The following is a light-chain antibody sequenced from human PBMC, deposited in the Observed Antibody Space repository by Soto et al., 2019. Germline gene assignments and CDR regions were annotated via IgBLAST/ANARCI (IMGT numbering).Light chain of an antibody. CDR2: AVS. CDR1: SSDIGGYNY. V-gene: IGLV2-14*01. Sequence: QSALTQSASVSGSPGQSITISCTGTSSDIGGYNYVSWYQQHPDKAPKLMIFAVSNRPSGVSNRFSGSKSGNTASLTISGHLPEDEADYYCSSYTTSSTVAFGGGTKVTVL. J-gene: IGLJ2*01. CDR3: SSYTTSSTVA.